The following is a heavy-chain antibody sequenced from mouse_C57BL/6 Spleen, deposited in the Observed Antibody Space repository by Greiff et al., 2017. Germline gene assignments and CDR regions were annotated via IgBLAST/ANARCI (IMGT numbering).Heavy chain of an antibody. V-gene: IGHV5-12*01. CDR2: ISNGGGST. Sequence: EVQLVESGGGLVQPGGSLKLSCAASGFTFSDYYMYWVRQTPEKRLEWVAYISNGGGSTYYPDTVKGRFTISRDNAKNTLYLQMSRLKSEDTAMYYCARHLETWCAYWGQGTLVTVSA. J-gene: IGHJ3*01. CDR1: GFTFSDYY. CDR3: ARHLETWCAY.